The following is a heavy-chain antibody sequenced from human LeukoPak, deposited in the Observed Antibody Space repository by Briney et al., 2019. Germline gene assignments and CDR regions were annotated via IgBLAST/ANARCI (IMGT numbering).Heavy chain of an antibody. Sequence: SETLSLTCTVSGGSISSSRYYWGWIRQSPGKGLEWIGSIYYSGSTYYNPSLKSRVTISVDTSKNQFSLKLSSVTAADTAVYYCARVIYDYAREAYYYYYMDVWGKGTTVTISS. J-gene: IGHJ6*03. CDR3: ARVIYDYAREAYYYYYMDV. D-gene: IGHD3-16*01. V-gene: IGHV4-39*07. CDR1: GGSISSSRYY. CDR2: IYYSGST.